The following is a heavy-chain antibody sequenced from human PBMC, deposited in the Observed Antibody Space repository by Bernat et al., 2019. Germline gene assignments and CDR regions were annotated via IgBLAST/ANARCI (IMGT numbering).Heavy chain of an antibody. D-gene: IGHD2-15*01. Sequence: QVQLVESGGGVVQPGRSLRLSCAASRFTFSTSALYWVRQAPGKGLEWVAVISFDGSSKYYADSVKGRFTISRDNSKNTLYLQMNSLRGDDTAVYYCAGAKGYCSGGSCYGGSPAIDYWGQGTLVTVSS. CDR3: AGAKGYCSGGSCYGGSPAIDY. J-gene: IGHJ4*02. CDR1: RFTFSTSA. CDR2: ISFDGSSK. V-gene: IGHV3-30-3*01.